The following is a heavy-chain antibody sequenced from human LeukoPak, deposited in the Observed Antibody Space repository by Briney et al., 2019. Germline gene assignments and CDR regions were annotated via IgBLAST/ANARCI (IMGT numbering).Heavy chain of an antibody. CDR1: GFTFSSYG. Sequence: GGSLRLSCAASGFTFSSYGMHWVRQAPGKGLEWVAVIWSDGSNKYYVDSVKGRFTISRDISKNTLYLQMNSLRAEDTAAYYCVRDPGVTAYFDYWGQGTLVTVSS. J-gene: IGHJ4*02. V-gene: IGHV3-33*01. D-gene: IGHD2-21*02. CDR3: VRDPGVTAYFDY. CDR2: IWSDGSNK.